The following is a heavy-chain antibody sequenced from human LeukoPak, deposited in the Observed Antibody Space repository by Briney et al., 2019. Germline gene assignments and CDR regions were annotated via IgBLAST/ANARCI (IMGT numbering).Heavy chain of an antibody. CDR2: IYYSGST. CDR3: ARDGDYYDSSGQKLKRPFDP. D-gene: IGHD3-22*01. J-gene: IGHJ5*02. Sequence: KPSETLSLTCTVSGGSISSGDYYWSWIRQHPGTGLEWIGYIYYSGSTYYNPSLRSRVTISVDTSKNQFSLKMSSVTAADTAVYYCARDGDYYDSSGQKLKRPFDPWGQGTLVTVSS. V-gene: IGHV4-31*03. CDR1: GGSISSGDYY.